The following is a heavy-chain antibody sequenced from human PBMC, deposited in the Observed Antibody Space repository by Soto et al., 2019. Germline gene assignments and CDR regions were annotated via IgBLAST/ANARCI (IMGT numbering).Heavy chain of an antibody. J-gene: IGHJ4*02. V-gene: IGHV4-59*01. CDR3: TRGPYGDYVDY. CDR1: GGSISSFY. D-gene: IGHD4-17*01. CDR2: MCYSGST. Sequence: SETLSLTCTVSGGSISSFYWSWIRQPPGKGLEWIGYMCYSGSTNYNPSLKSRVTISVDTSKNQLSLKLSSLTAADTAVYYCTRGPYGDYVDYWGQGILVTVSS.